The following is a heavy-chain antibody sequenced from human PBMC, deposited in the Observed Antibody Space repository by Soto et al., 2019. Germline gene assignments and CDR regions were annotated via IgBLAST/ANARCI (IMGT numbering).Heavy chain of an antibody. CDR3: AAASYYDILTGDFDS. J-gene: IGHJ4*02. V-gene: IGHV1-58*01. CDR1: GFTFTNSA. CDR2: IVVGSGNT. D-gene: IGHD3-9*01. Sequence: ASVKVSCQASGFTFTNSAVQWVRQARGQRLEWIGWIVVGSGNTNYAQKFQERVTITRDLSTSTAYMELSSLRSEDTAVYYCAAASYYDILTGDFDSWGQGTLVTVSS.